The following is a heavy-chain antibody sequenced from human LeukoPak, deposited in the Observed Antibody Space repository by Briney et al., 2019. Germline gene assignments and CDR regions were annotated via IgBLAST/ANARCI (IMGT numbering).Heavy chain of an antibody. CDR2: IYYSGST. CDR3: AGVAAGQRFPQDY. D-gene: IGHD6-13*01. V-gene: IGHV4-59*08. J-gene: IGHJ4*02. CDR1: GGSISSYY. Sequence: PSETLSLTCTVSGGSISSYYWSWIRQPPGKGLEWIGYIYYSGSTNYNPSLKSRVTISVDTSKNQFSLKLSSVTAADTAVYYCAGVAAGQRFPQDYWGQGTLVTVSS.